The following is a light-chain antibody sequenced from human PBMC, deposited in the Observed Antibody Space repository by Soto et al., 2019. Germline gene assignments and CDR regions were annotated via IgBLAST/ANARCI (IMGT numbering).Light chain of an antibody. CDR3: QQYYDWPPYT. CDR1: QSVGRK. Sequence: EIVMTQSPATLSVSPGESATLSCRASQSVGRKLAWYQQKPGHAPRVLIYAASTGAPGIPARFSGSGSGTEFTLTISGLQSEDFAIYYCQQYYDWPPYTFGQGTKLEIK. V-gene: IGKV3-15*01. CDR2: AAS. J-gene: IGKJ2*01.